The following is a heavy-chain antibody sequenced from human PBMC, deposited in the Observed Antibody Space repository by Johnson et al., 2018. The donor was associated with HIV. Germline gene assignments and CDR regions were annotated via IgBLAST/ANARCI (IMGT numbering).Heavy chain of an antibody. CDR1: GFTFNNYW. V-gene: IGHV3-7*01. D-gene: IGHD3-10*01. Sequence: VQLVESGGGVVRPGGSLRLSCAASGFTFNNYWMSWVRQAPGRGLEWVANIKQDGSEKFYVDSVKGRFTISRDNAENSLYLQMNSLRAEDTAVYYCARANYYHNWGQGTMVTVSS. CDR3: ARANYYHN. J-gene: IGHJ3*02. CDR2: IKQDGSEK.